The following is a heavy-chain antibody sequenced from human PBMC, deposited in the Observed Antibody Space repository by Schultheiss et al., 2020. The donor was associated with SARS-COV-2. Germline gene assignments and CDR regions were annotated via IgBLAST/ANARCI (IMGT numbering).Heavy chain of an antibody. J-gene: IGHJ6*02. Sequence: GGSLRLSCAASGFTFSSYAMSWVRQAPGKGLEWVAVISYDGSNKYYADSVKGRFTISRDNSKNTLYLQMNSLRAEDTAVYYCAREPLRGSYYYYGMDVWGQGTTVTVSS. CDR3: AREPLRGSYYYYGMDV. CDR1: GFTFSSYA. V-gene: IGHV3-30-3*01. CDR2: ISYDGSNK.